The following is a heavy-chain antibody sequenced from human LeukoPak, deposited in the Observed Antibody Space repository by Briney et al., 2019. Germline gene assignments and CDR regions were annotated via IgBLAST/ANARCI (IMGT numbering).Heavy chain of an antibody. CDR1: GYTFTSYD. V-gene: IGHV1-8*03. Sequence: GASVEVSCKASGYTFTSYDINWVRQATGQGLEWMGWMNPNSGNTGYAQKFQGRVTITRNTSISTAYMELSSLRSEDTAVYYCARVPRGDEWLLGIGYWGQGTLVTVSS. CDR3: ARVPRGDEWLLGIGY. CDR2: MNPNSGNT. J-gene: IGHJ4*02. D-gene: IGHD3-22*01.